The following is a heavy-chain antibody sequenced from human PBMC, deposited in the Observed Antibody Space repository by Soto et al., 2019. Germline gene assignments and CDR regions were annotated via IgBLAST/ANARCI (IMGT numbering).Heavy chain of an antibody. J-gene: IGHJ4*02. CDR3: AKIAYCGGDCYLNFDY. CDR2: IKQDGSGE. Sequence: EVQLVESGGGLVQPGGSLRLSCAASGFTFSYYCMSWVRQAPGKGLEWVANIKQDGSGESYVDSVKGRFTISRDNTKNSLYLQMNSLRAEDTAVYYCAKIAYCGGDCYLNFDYWGQGALVTVSS. D-gene: IGHD2-21*02. CDR1: GFTFSYYC. V-gene: IGHV3-7*01.